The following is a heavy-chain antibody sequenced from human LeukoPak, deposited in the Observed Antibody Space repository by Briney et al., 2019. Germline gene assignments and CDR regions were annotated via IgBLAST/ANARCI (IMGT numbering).Heavy chain of an antibody. Sequence: PSETLSLTCTVSGGSISSSSYYWGWIRQPPGKGLEWIGSIYYSGSTYYNPSLKSRVTISVDTSKNQFSLKLSSVTAADTAVYYCARHGYCSSTSCYLHRKYYYYYMDVWGKGTTVTISS. D-gene: IGHD2-2*01. CDR2: IYYSGST. V-gene: IGHV4-39*01. CDR3: ARHGYCSSTSCYLHRKYYYYYMDV. CDR1: GGSISSSSYY. J-gene: IGHJ6*03.